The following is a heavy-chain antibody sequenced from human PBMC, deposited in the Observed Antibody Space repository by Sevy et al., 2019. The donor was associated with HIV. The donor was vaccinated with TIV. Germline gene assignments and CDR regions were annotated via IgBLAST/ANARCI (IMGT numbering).Heavy chain of an antibody. J-gene: IGHJ4*02. CDR1: GHTSSDYY. CDR2: INSKSGAT. D-gene: IGHD3-10*01. V-gene: IGHV1-2*02. CDR3: ATADSYDY. Sequence: ASVKVSCKASGHTSSDYYIQWVRQAPGQGLEWMGWINSKSGATSYPQKFQGRVTMTSDTSISTAYMELSRLRSDDTAVYYCATADSYDYWGQGTLVTVSS.